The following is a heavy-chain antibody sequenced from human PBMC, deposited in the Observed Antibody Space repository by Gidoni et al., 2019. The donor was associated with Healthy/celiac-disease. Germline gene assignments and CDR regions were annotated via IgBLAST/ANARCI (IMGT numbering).Heavy chain of an antibody. CDR1: GFTFGDYA. CDR3: TRGAPPNTEYDFWSDYRERDAFDI. D-gene: IGHD3-3*01. V-gene: IGHV3-49*05. Sequence: EVQLVGSGGGLVKPGRSLRLSCPASGFTFGDYAMSWFRQAPGKGLEWVGFIRSKAYGETTEYAASVKGRFTISRDDSKSIAYLQMNSLKTEDTAVYYCTRGAPPNTEYDFWSDYRERDAFDIWGQGTVVTVSS. J-gene: IGHJ3*02. CDR2: IRSKAYGETT.